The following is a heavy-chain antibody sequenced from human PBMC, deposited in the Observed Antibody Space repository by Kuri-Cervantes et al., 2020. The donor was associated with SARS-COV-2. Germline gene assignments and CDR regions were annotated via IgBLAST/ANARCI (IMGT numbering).Heavy chain of an antibody. D-gene: IGHD3-22*01. CDR3: ARDWRYYDSSGFYSYYFDS. CDR2: IYTSGST. J-gene: IGHJ4*02. Sequence: SETLSLTCTVSGGSISSYYWSWIRQPAGKGLEWIGRIYTSGSTNYNPSLKSRVTMSVDTSKNQFSLKLSSVTAADTAVYYCARDWRYYDSSGFYSYYFDSWGQGTLVTVSS. V-gene: IGHV4-4*07. CDR1: GGSISSYY.